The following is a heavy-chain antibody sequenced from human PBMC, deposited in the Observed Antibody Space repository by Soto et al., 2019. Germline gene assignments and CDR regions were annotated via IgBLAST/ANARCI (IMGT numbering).Heavy chain of an antibody. J-gene: IGHJ4*02. V-gene: IGHV3-7*01. Sequence: EVQMVESGGGLVQPGGSLRLSCTASEFTFSQYWLTWVRQTPGRGLEWVANIKEDGSEKNYVDSVRGRFTFSRDNVKNSLFLQMNSLRVEDTAVYYCASRFCTGHACYRGGYRVFDYWGQGTLVTVSS. CDR2: IKEDGSEK. CDR3: ASRFCTGHACYRGGYRVFDY. CDR1: EFTFSQYW. D-gene: IGHD2-8*02.